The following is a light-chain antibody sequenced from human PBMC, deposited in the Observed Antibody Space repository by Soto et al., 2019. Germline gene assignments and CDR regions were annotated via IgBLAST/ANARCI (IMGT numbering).Light chain of an antibody. CDR1: QSVSSH. CDR2: DAS. V-gene: IGKV3-11*01. J-gene: IGKJ1*01. CDR3: VQRPPWPCT. Sequence: EIVLTQSPSTLSLSPGERATLSCRASQSVSSHLAWYQQKPGQAPRLLIYDASNRATGIPARFSGSGSGTDFTLTISSLEPEDFVVYRWVQRPPWPCTCSQGRKVEIK.